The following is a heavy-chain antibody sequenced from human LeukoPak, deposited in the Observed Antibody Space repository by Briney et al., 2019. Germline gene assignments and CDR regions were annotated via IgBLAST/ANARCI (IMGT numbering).Heavy chain of an antibody. J-gene: IGHJ5*02. CDR3: ARGNRYYDFWSGYRSSDNWFDP. Sequence: SVKVSCKASGGTFSSYAISWVRQAPGQGLEWMGGIIPIFGTANYARKFQGRVTITTDESTSTAHMELSSLRSEDTAVYYCARGNRYYDFWSGYRSSDNWFDPWGQGTLVTVSS. CDR1: GGTFSSYA. D-gene: IGHD3-3*01. CDR2: IIPIFGTA. V-gene: IGHV1-69*05.